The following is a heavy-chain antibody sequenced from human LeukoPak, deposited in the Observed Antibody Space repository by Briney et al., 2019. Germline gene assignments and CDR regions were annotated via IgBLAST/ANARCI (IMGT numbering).Heavy chain of an antibody. D-gene: IGHD4-11*01. CDR3: ARAPHYSNYGPYYYGMDV. Sequence: NPGGSLRLSCAASGFTFSDYYMSWIRQAPGKGLEWVSCIGSSSSYTDYADSVKGRFTISRDNAKNSLYLQMNSLRAEDTAVYYCARAPHYSNYGPYYYGMDVWGQGTTVTVSS. CDR2: IGSSSSYT. CDR1: GFTFSDYY. J-gene: IGHJ6*02. V-gene: IGHV3-11*06.